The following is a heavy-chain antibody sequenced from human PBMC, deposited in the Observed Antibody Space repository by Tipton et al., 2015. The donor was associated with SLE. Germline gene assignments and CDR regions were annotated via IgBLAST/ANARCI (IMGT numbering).Heavy chain of an antibody. CDR1: GGSLSGYW. CDR3: RVTMIVVVITTWDAFDI. Sequence: TLSLTCTVYGGSLSGYWWSWIRQPPGKGLEWIGSIYYSGSTYYNPSLKSRVTISVDASKNQFSLKLSSVTAADTAVYYCRVTMIVVVITTWDAFDIWGQETMVTVSS. CDR2: IYYSGST. V-gene: IGHV4-34*03. J-gene: IGHJ3*02. D-gene: IGHD3-22*01.